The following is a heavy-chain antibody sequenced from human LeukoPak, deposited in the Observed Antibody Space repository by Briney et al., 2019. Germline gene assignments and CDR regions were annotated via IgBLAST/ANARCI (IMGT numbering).Heavy chain of an antibody. Sequence: GGSLRLSCAASGFTFSSYAMHWVRQAPGKGLEWVTVVSSDGSIKYYADSVKGRFTISRDNAKNSLYLQMNSLRAEDTAVYYCARDPADPDAFDIWGQGTMVTVSS. CDR1: GFTFSSYA. J-gene: IGHJ3*02. V-gene: IGHV3-30*04. D-gene: IGHD6-19*01. CDR3: ARDPADPDAFDI. CDR2: VSSDGSIK.